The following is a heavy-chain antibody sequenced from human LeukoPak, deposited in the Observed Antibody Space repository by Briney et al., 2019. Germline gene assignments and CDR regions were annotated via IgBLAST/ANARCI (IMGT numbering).Heavy chain of an antibody. V-gene: IGHV4-59*08. J-gene: IGHJ4*02. CDR3: ARHFAYSSSSYFDY. Sequence: KPSETPSLPCSVSGGSVRSYYWSWIRQSPRKGMEGSGYVYYTGSTNYNPSLKSRVTMFEDKSKNQFSLRLYSVTVADTAVYYCARHFAYSSSSYFDYWGQGSLVTVSS. D-gene: IGHD6-6*01. CDR2: VYYTGST. CDR1: GGSVRSYY.